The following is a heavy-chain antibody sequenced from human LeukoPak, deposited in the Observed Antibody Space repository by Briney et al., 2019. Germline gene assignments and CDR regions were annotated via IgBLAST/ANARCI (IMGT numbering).Heavy chain of an antibody. Sequence: GGSLRLSCAASGFTFSSYAMHWVRQAPGKGLEWVAVISYDGSNKYYADFVKGRFTISRDNSKNTLYLQMNSLRAEDTAVYYCARDLYSSGWYYYYGMDVWGQGTTVTVSS. D-gene: IGHD6-19*01. CDR3: ARDLYSSGWYYYYGMDV. CDR1: GFTFSSYA. V-gene: IGHV3-30-3*01. J-gene: IGHJ6*02. CDR2: ISYDGSNK.